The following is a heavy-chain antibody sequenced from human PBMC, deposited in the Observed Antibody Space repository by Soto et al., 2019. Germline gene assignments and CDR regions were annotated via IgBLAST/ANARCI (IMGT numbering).Heavy chain of an antibody. V-gene: IGHV4-31*03. CDR3: ARSPDLPHCSGGVCYSDY. CDR1: GGSISSGGYY. CDR2: IHYSGST. Sequence: PSETLSLTCTVSGGSISSGGYYWSWIRQYPGKGLEWIGYIHYSGSTYYKSSLKSRVTISVDTSKNQFSLKLSSVTAADTALYFCARSPDLPHCSGGVCYSDYWGQGTLVTGSS. D-gene: IGHD2-15*01. J-gene: IGHJ4*02.